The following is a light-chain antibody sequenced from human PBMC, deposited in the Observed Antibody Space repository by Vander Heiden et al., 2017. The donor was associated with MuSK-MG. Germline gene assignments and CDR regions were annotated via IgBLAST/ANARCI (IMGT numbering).Light chain of an antibody. Sequence: SYVLTQAPSLSVAPGKTAKMTCAGDRIGSKTVHWYQQKPGLAPVVVIFYDSDRPAGIPERFSAPNSGNTATLTISRVEAGDEADYYCQVWDSGSDRWVFGGGTKLTVL. V-gene: IGLV3-21*04. CDR3: QVWDSGSDRWV. CDR2: YDS. CDR1: RIGSKT. J-gene: IGLJ3*02.